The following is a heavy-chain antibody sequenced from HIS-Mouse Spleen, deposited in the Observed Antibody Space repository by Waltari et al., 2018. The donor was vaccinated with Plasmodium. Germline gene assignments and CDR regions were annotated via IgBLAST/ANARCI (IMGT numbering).Heavy chain of an antibody. CDR3: ARGRWNHAFDI. V-gene: IGHV3-13*01. CDR1: GFSFSSYD. CDR2: IGTAGDT. D-gene: IGHD1-1*01. Sequence: EVQLVESGGGLVPPGGSLRLSCPASGFSFSSYDMHWVRPATGKGLEWVSAIGTAGDTYYPGSVKGRFTISRENAKNSLYLQMNSLRAGDTAVYYCARGRWNHAFDIWGQGTMVTVSS. J-gene: IGHJ3*02.